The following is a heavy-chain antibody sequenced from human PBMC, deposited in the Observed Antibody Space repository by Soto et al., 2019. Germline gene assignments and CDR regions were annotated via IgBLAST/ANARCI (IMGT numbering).Heavy chain of an antibody. CDR1: GYFFSSQW. V-gene: IGHV5-51*01. D-gene: IGHD2-15*01. Sequence: PGESLKISCKGSGYFFSSQWIAWVRLMPGKGLEWMGIIHPGDSDTRYSPSFQGQVTISVDGSINTAYLQSRSLEAADTAVYYCARGSIVVVVAATGVRYPAALDYFDYWGQGTLVTVSS. CDR3: ARGSIVVVVAATGVRYPAALDYFDY. J-gene: IGHJ4*02. CDR2: IHPGDSDT.